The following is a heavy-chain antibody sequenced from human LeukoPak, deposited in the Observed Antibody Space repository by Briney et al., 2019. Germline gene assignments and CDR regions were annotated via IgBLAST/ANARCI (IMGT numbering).Heavy chain of an antibody. CDR2: INHSGST. V-gene: IGHV4-4*02. CDR3: ARLEPVTTGIDY. CDR1: TVSGSSGNF. J-gene: IGHJ4*02. Sequence: SETLSLTCALSTVSGSSGNFWSWIRQPPGKGLEWIGEINHSGSTNYNPSLKSRVTISVDTSKNQFSLKLSSVTAADTAVYYCARLEPVTTGIDYWGQGTLVTVSS. D-gene: IGHD4-17*01.